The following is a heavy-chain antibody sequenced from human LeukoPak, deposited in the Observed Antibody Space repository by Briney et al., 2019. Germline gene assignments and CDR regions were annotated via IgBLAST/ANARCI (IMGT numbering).Heavy chain of an antibody. V-gene: IGHV3-21*01. J-gene: IGHJ5*02. CDR2: ISGKSNNI. CDR3: VRIPNSANFPNWFDP. CDR1: GFTFSNYN. Sequence: PGGSLRLSCAASGFTFSNYNMNWVRRAPGKGLEWVSSISGKSNNIYYADSVKGRFTISRANTKNSLYLQMNSLRAEDTAMYYCVRIPNSANFPNWFDPWGQGTLVTVSS. D-gene: IGHD4/OR15-4a*01.